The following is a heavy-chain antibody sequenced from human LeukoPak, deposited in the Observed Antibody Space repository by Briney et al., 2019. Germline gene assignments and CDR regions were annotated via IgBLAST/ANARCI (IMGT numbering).Heavy chain of an antibody. V-gene: IGHV4-30-4*01. J-gene: IGHJ4*02. CDR1: GGSIKSDDYY. Sequence: SETLSLTCTVSGGSIKSDDYYWSWIRQPPGKGLEWIGYIYHSGNTYYNPSLKSRVTISVDTSKNQFSLKLSSVTAADTAVYYCATYGGNSPLGFNYWGQGTLVTVSS. CDR3: ATYGGNSPLGFNY. CDR2: IYHSGNT. D-gene: IGHD4-23*01.